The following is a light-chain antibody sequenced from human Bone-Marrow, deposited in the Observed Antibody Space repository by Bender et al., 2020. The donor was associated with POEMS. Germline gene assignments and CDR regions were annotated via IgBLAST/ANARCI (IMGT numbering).Light chain of an antibody. V-gene: IGLV2-11*01. CDR3: YSYASRYTFGDV. Sequence: QSALTQPRSVSGSPGHSVTISCTGTSSDVGGYTSVSWYQQHPGTAPTLLFFDVSKRPSGVPARFSGSKSGNTASLTLSGLQAEDEADYYCYSYASRYTFGDVFGTGTKVTGL. J-gene: IGLJ1*01. CDR1: SSDVGGYTS. CDR2: DVS.